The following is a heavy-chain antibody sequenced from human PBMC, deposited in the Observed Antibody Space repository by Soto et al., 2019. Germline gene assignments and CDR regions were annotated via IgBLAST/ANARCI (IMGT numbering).Heavy chain of an antibody. J-gene: IGHJ4*02. V-gene: IGHV1-18*04. Sequence: ASVKVSGKASGYTFTSHGISWERQAPGQGLEWMGWISVYNDNTNYAQKLQGRGTMTTDTSTSTAYWELRSLRSDATAEYYRASWAGQNRDFGGYFDYWVQRTRVTVSS. CDR3: ASWAGQNRDFGGYFDY. D-gene: IGHD4-17*01. CDR2: ISVYNDNT. CDR1: GYTFTSHG.